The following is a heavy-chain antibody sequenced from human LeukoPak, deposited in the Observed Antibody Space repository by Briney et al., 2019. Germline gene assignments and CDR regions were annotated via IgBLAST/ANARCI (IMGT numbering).Heavy chain of an antibody. J-gene: IGHJ4*02. D-gene: IGHD5-24*01. V-gene: IGHV3-74*01. Sequence: GGSLRLSCAASEFTLSSYWMHWVRQAPGKGLVWASRINGDGSSTSYADSVKGRFTISRDNAKNTLYLQMNSLRAEDTAVYYCARTRWLHLDSWGQGTLVTVSS. CDR2: INGDGSST. CDR1: EFTLSSYW. CDR3: ARTRWLHLDS.